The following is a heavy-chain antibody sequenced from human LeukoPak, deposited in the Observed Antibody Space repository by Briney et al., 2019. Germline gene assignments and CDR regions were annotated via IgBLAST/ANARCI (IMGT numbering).Heavy chain of an antibody. CDR3: AKGYNYYYYGMDV. D-gene: IGHD6-13*01. CDR1: GFTFDDYA. V-gene: IGHV3-9*01. CDR2: ISWNSGSI. J-gene: IGHJ6*02. Sequence: GGSLTLSCAASGFTFDDYAMHWVRQAPGKGLEWVSGISWNSGSIGYADSVKGRFTISRDNAKNSLYLQMNSLRAEDTALYYCAKGYNYYYYGMDVWGQGTTVTASS.